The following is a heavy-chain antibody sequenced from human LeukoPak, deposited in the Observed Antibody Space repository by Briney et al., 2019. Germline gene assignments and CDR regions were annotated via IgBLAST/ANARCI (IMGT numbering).Heavy chain of an antibody. Sequence: ASMKVSCKASGYTFTSYGISWVRQAPGRGLEWMGWISAYNGNTNYAQKLQGGVTMTTDTSTSTAYMELRSLRSDDTAVYYCARYNYCSSTSCYYYYYGMDVWGQGTTVTVSS. CDR2: ISAYNGNT. V-gene: IGHV1-18*01. J-gene: IGHJ6*02. D-gene: IGHD2-2*01. CDR3: ARYNYCSSTSCYYYYYGMDV. CDR1: GYTFTSYG.